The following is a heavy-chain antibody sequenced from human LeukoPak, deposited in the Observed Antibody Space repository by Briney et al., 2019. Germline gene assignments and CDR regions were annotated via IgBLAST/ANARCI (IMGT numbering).Heavy chain of an antibody. CDR1: GYSISSGYY. Sequence: SETLSLTCTVSGYSISSGYYWGWIRQPPGKGLEWIGYIYYSGSTNYNPSLKSRVTISVDTSKNQFSLKLSSVTAADTAVYYCARDSSSWGQIDYWGQGTLVTVSS. CDR2: IYYSGST. D-gene: IGHD6-13*01. J-gene: IGHJ4*02. V-gene: IGHV4-61*01. CDR3: ARDSSSWGQIDY.